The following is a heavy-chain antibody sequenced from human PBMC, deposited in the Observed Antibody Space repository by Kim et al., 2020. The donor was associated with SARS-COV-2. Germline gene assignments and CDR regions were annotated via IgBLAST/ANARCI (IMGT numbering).Heavy chain of an antibody. CDR2: PILGTA. V-gene: IGHV1-69*01. D-gene: IGHD1-26*01. Sequence: PILGTANYAQKFQGRVTITADESTSTAYMELSSLRSEDTAVYYCARDGTVWGQGTLVTVSS. CDR3: ARDGTV. J-gene: IGHJ4*02.